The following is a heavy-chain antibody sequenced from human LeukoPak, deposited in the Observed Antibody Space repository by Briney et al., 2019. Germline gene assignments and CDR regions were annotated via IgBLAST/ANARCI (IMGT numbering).Heavy chain of an antibody. CDR2: IYTSGNT. Sequence: SETLSLTCTVSGGSISSGSYYWTWIRQPAGKGLEWIGRIYTSGNTDYNPSLQSRVTMSVDTSKNQFSLKLSSVTAADTAVYYCAREGSMTARPFVSIDYWGQGTLVTVSS. CDR3: AREGSMTARPFVSIDY. V-gene: IGHV4-61*02. CDR1: GGSISSGSYY. J-gene: IGHJ4*02. D-gene: IGHD2-21*02.